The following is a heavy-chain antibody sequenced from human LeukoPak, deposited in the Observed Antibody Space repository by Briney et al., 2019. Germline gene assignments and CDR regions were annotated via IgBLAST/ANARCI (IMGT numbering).Heavy chain of an antibody. V-gene: IGHV4-34*01. D-gene: IGHD6-13*01. CDR1: NGSFSGYY. J-gene: IGHJ5*02. CDR2: INHSGST. CDR3: ARKEGGQLVNTRRWFDP. Sequence: SETLSLTCAVYNGSFSGYYWSWIRQPPGKGLEWIGEINHSGSTHYNPSLKSRVTISVDTPKKQFSLKVRSVTAADTAVYYCARKEGGQLVNTRRWFDPWGQGTLVTVSS.